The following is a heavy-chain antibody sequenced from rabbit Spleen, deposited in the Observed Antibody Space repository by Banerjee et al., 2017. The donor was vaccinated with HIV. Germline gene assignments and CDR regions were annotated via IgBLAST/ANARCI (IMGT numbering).Heavy chain of an antibody. D-gene: IGHD1-1*01. V-gene: IGHV1S40*01. CDR1: GFTFSSGYY. Sequence: QSLEESGGDLVKPGASLTLTCTASGFTFSSGYYMCWVHQAPGKGLEWIACIYADGRGSTWYASWAKGRFTIPKTSSTTVTLQVTSLTAADTATYFCARSGHVRGDYTWDLLGPGPLVTVS. CDR2: IYADGRGST. CDR3: ARSGHVRGDYTWDL. J-gene: IGHJ4*01.